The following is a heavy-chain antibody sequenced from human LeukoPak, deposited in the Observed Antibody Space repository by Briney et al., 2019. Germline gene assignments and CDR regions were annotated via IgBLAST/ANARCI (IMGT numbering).Heavy chain of an antibody. J-gene: IGHJ4*02. CDR2: VYYSGGT. V-gene: IGHV4-30-4*07. CDR1: GGSISSGAYS. CDR3: ASHSGGYAY. D-gene: IGHD5-12*01. Sequence: SETLSLTCAVSGGSISSGAYSWSWIRQPPRKGLEWIGYVYYSGGTYYNPSLKSRVTRSVDTSKNQFSLKLSSVPAADTAVYYCASHSGGYAYWGQGTLVTVSS.